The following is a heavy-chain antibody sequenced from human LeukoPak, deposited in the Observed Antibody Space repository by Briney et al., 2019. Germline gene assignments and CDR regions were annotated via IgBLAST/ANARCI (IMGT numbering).Heavy chain of an antibody. CDR3: AKATPATAAFES. CDR1: VFIFSMYA. CDR2: ISSSGGST. Sequence: PGGSLRLSRASSVFIFSMYAMSWVRQARGKGLDWVSTISSSGGSTYYADSVKGRFTISRDNSKNTLYLQMNSLRAEDTAVYYCAKATPATAAFESWGQGTLLTVSS. J-gene: IGHJ4*02. D-gene: IGHD6-13*01. V-gene: IGHV3-23*01.